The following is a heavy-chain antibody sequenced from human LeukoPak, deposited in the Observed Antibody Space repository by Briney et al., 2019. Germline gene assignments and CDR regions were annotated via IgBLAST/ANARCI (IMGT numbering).Heavy chain of an antibody. CDR3: VKDLVAASENVRGWYPMDY. CDR2: ISWNGARI. V-gene: IGHV3-43*01. J-gene: IGHJ4*02. CDR1: GFTFAEYT. D-gene: IGHD6-19*01. Sequence: GGSRRLSCAASGFTFAEYTMHWVWQAPGKGREWVSLISWNGARIHYGDSGKGRFTISRDNSKNSLYLQMNSLRTEDTALYYCVKDLVAASENVRGWYPMDYWGQGTLVTVSS.